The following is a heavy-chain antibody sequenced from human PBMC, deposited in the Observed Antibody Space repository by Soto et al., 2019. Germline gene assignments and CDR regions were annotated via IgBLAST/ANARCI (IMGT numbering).Heavy chain of an antibody. CDR1: GGSISSSSYY. V-gene: IGHV4-39*01. CDR2: IYYSGST. J-gene: IGHJ4*02. Sequence: SEPLSLPGTVSGGSISSSSYYWGWIRQPPGKGLEWIGSIYYSGSTHYNPSLKSRVTISVDTSKNQFSLKLSSVTAADTAVYYCARMDRWLQFDYWGQGTLVTVSS. CDR3: ARMDRWLQFDY. D-gene: IGHD5-12*01.